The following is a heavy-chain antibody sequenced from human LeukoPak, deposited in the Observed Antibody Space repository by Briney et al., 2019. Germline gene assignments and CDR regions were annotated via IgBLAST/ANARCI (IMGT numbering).Heavy chain of an antibody. CDR3: AKDWGETYPIDY. Sequence: PGGSLRLSCVASGFTFRRDAMHWVRQAPGKGLEWVSFIPYDGISKYYVDSVKGRFTISRDNSKNTVYLQMNSLRVEDTAVYYCAKDWGETYPIDYWGRGTLVSVSS. J-gene: IGHJ4*02. CDR1: GFTFRRDA. D-gene: IGHD3-16*01. CDR2: IPYDGISK. V-gene: IGHV3-30*02.